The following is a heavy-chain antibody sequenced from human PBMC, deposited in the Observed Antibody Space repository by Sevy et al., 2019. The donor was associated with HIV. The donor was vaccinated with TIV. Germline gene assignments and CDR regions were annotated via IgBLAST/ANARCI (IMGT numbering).Heavy chain of an antibody. Sequence: GESLKISCKTSGYNFRNYWIGWVRQVPGKGLEWIGVIYGDDSDTRLSPSFEGHVTMSVDKSINTAYLQWTALTASDSAMYYCARSRFREFDFWGPGTLVTVSS. V-gene: IGHV5-51*01. J-gene: IGHJ4*02. CDR1: GYNFRNYW. CDR2: IYGDDSDT. CDR3: ARSRFREFDF. D-gene: IGHD3-10*01.